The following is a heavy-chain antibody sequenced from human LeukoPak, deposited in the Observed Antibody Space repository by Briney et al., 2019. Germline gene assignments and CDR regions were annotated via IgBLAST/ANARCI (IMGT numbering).Heavy chain of an antibody. CDR3: ARSVQITIFGVDEHAFDI. CDR2: INTDGSST. J-gene: IGHJ3*02. Sequence: GGSLRLSCAASGFTFRSYWMHWVRHAPGKGLVWVSHINTDGSSTTYADSVKGRFTISRDNAKNTLYLQMNSLRAEDTAVYYCARSVQITIFGVDEHAFDIWGQGTMVTVSS. D-gene: IGHD3-3*01. V-gene: IGHV3-74*01. CDR1: GFTFRSYW.